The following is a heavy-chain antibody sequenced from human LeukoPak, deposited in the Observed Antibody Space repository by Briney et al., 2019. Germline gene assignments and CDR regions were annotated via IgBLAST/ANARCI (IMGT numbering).Heavy chain of an antibody. CDR3: AKDHSTHYYGSGTYGPRGYSDY. V-gene: IGHV3-33*06. CDR1: GFTFSSCG. J-gene: IGHJ4*02. D-gene: IGHD3-10*01. CDR2: IWDDGSNN. Sequence: GGSLRLSCAASGFTFSSCGMHWVRQAPGKGLEWVALIWDDGSNNYYADSVKGRFTISRDNSKNTLYLQMNSLRAEDTAVYYCAKDHSTHYYGSGTYGPRGYSDYWGQGTLVTVSS.